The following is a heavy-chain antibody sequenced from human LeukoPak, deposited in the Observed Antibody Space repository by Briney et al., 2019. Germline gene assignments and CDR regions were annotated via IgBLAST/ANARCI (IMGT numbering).Heavy chain of an antibody. J-gene: IGHJ4*02. D-gene: IGHD4-17*01. CDR2: INHSGST. V-gene: IGHV4-34*01. Sequence: SETLSLTCAVYGGSFSGYYWSWIRQPPGKGLEWIGEINHSGSTNYNPSLKSRVTISVDTSKNQFSLKLSSVTAADTAVYYCARVFPQNPYGDYAGWGQGTLVTVSS. CDR1: GGSFSGYY. CDR3: ARVFPQNPYGDYAG.